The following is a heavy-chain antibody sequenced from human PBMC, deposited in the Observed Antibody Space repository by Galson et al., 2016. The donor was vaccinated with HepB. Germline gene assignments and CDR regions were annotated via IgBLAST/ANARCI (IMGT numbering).Heavy chain of an antibody. Sequence: LSLTCTVSGGSMSISSYYWGWIRQPPGKGLQWIGSFYYSGSTYYTPSLKSRVTISVDTSKNLFSLKLSSVTAADTAVYYCAYSGDFTIRNFQHWGQGTLVTVSS. D-gene: IGHD2-15*01. CDR3: AYSGDFTIRNFQH. CDR1: GGSMSISSYY. J-gene: IGHJ1*01. V-gene: IGHV4-39*01. CDR2: FYYSGST.